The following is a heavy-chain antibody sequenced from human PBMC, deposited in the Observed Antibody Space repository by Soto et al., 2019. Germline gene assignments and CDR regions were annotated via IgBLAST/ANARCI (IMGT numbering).Heavy chain of an antibody. V-gene: IGHV3-23*01. J-gene: IGHJ4*02. CDR3: AKATLRVVHPLVFDY. CDR1: GFTFISYA. CDR2: ISGSGGAT. Sequence: PWGSLRLSCEASGFTFISYAINWFRHSPFKGLEWISVISGSGGATYFADSVKGRFVISRDNSKNTLYLQMNSLRAEDTAIYYCAKATLRVVHPLVFDYWGQGSLVTVSS. D-gene: IGHD3-3*01.